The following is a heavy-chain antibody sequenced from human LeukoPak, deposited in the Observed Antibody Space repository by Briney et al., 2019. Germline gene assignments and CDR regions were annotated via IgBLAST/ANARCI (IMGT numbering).Heavy chain of an antibody. CDR1: GFTFSIYA. D-gene: IGHD3-10*02. V-gene: IGHV3-23*01. CDR3: AELGITMIGGV. CDR2: ISGSGGST. Sequence: GGSLRLSCAASGFTFSIYAMNWVRQAPGKGLGWVSAISGSGGSTHYADSVKGRFTISRDNAKNSLYLQMNSLRAEDTAVYYCAELGITMIGGVWGKGTTVTISS. J-gene: IGHJ6*04.